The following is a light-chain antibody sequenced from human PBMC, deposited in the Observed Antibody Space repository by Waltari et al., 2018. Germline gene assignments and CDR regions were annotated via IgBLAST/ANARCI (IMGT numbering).Light chain of an antibody. Sequence: IQFTQSPSSLSASVGDRVTITCRASQGISNYLARYQQKPGKAPKLLIYAASTLQSGVPSRFSGSGSGTDFTLTISSLQPEDFATYYCQQLNSYQWTFGQGTKVEIK. J-gene: IGKJ1*01. CDR2: AAS. CDR1: QGISNY. CDR3: QQLNSYQWT. V-gene: IGKV1-9*01.